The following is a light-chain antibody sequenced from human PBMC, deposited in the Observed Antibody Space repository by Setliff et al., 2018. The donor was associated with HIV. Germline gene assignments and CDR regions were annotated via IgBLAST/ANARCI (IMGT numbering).Light chain of an antibody. CDR1: SSDVGNYNV. CDR2: EVR. CDR3: SSYTSSSTLGV. Sequence: QSVLTQPASVSGSPGQSITISCTGTSSDVGNYNVVSWYQQHPGKAPKLMIFEVRRRPSGVSNRLSGSKSGNTASLTISGLQAEDEADYYCSSYTSSSTLGVFGTGTKVTVL. V-gene: IGLV2-14*02. J-gene: IGLJ1*01.